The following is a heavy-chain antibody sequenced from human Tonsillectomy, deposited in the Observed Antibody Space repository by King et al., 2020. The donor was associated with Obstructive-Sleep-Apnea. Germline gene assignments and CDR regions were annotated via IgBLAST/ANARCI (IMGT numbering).Heavy chain of an antibody. CDR2: IDYSCST. CDR3: ARGSGGYSDYDYFDY. J-gene: IGHJ4*02. D-gene: IGHD5-12*01. V-gene: IGHV4-30-4*07. Sequence: VQLQESGPGLVKPSQTLSLTCAVSGGSISSGGYSCSWICQPPGKGLEWIWDIDYSCSTYNNPSLDSRITISVDTSKNQCSLKLRSVTAADTAVYYCARGSGGYSDYDYFDYWGQGTLVTVSS. CDR1: GGSISSGGYS.